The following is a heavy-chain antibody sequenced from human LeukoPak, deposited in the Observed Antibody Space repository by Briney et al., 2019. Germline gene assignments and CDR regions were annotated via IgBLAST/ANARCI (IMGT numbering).Heavy chain of an antibody. CDR3: ARDRYSSGYFDI. CDR1: GGSISSYY. J-gene: IGHJ3*02. Sequence: PSETLSLTCTVSGGSISSYYWSWIRQPPGKGLEWIGYIYYSGSTNYNPSLKSRVTISVDTSKNQFSLRLSSVTAADTAVYYCARDRYSSGYFDIWGQGTMVTVSS. V-gene: IGHV4-59*01. CDR2: IYYSGST. D-gene: IGHD6-19*01.